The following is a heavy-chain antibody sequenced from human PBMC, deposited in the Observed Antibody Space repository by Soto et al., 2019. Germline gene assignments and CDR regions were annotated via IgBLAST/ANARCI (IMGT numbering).Heavy chain of an antibody. J-gene: IGHJ1*01. CDR3: ARAEDYDSSGYYYLYFQH. CDR2: INAGNGNT. D-gene: IGHD3-22*01. CDR1: GYTFTSYA. Sequence: GACVKVSCKASGYTFTSYAMHWVRQAPGQRLEWMGWINAGNGNTKYSQKFQGRVTITRDTSASTAYMELSSLRSEDTAVYYCARAEDYDSSGYYYLYFQHWGQGTLVTVSS. V-gene: IGHV1-3*01.